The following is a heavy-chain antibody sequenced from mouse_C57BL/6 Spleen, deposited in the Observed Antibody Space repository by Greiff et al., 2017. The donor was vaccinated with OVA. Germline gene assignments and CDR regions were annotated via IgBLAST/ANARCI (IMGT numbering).Heavy chain of an antibody. D-gene: IGHD2-3*01. Sequence: EVKLMESGGDLVKPGGSLKLSCAASGFTFSSYGMSWVRQTPDKRLEWVATISSGGSYTYYPDSVKGRFTISRDNAKNTLYLQMSSLKSEDTAMYYCARHDKGLLQDAMDYWGQGTSVTVSS. CDR3: ARHDKGLLQDAMDY. CDR2: ISSGGSYT. CDR1: GFTFSSYG. V-gene: IGHV5-6*01. J-gene: IGHJ4*01.